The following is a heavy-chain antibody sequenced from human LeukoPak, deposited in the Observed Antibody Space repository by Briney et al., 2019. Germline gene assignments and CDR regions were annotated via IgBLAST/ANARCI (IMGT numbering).Heavy chain of an antibody. V-gene: IGHV4-34*01. CDR1: GGSFSGYY. CDR3: ARGPAYCSSTSCYKYYYYYYMDV. J-gene: IGHJ6*03. CDR2: INHSGST. D-gene: IGHD2-2*02. Sequence: PSETLSLTCAVYGGSFSGYYWSWIRQPPGKGLEWIGEINHSGSTNYNPSLKSRVTISVDTSKNQFSLKLSSVTAADTAVYYCARGPAYCSSTSCYKYYYYYYMDVWGKGTTVTVSS.